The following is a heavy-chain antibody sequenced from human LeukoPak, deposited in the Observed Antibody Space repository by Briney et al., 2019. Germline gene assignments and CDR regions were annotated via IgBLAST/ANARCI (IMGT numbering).Heavy chain of an antibody. J-gene: IGHJ4*02. D-gene: IGHD3/OR15-3a*01. CDR1: GFTFSSYG. V-gene: IGHV3-30*18. CDR3: AKDRTGSQRRGYFDY. Sequence: PGGSLRLSCAASGFTFSSYGMHWVRQAPGKGLEWVAVISYDGSNKYYADSVKDRFTISRDNSKNTLYLQMNSLRAEDTAVYYCAKDRTGSQRRGYFDYWGQGTLVTVSS. CDR2: ISYDGSNK.